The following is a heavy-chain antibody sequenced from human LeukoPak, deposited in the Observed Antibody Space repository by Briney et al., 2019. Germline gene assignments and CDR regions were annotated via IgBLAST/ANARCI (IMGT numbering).Heavy chain of an antibody. Sequence: ASVTVSCKASGYTFTSYDINWVRQATGQGLEWMGWMNPNSGNTGYAQEFQGRVTMTRNTSISTAYMGLSSLRSEDTAVYYCARARKEGDMVRGVIDAFDIWGQGTMVTVSS. D-gene: IGHD3-10*01. J-gene: IGHJ3*02. CDR3: ARARKEGDMVRGVIDAFDI. V-gene: IGHV1-8*01. CDR2: MNPNSGNT. CDR1: GYTFTSYD.